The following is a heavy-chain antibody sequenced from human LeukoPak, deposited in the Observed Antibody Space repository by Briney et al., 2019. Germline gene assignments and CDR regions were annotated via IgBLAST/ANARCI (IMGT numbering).Heavy chain of an antibody. D-gene: IGHD3-10*01. CDR2: IRYDRSNK. CDR3: AKPRGPKVRGVISPYFDY. J-gene: IGHJ4*02. CDR1: GFTFSSYG. Sequence: GGSLRLSCAASGFTFSSYGMHWVRQAPGKGLEWVAFIRYDRSNKYYADSVKGRFTISRDNSKNTLYLQMNSLRAEDTAVYYCAKPRGPKVRGVISPYFDYWGQGTLVTVSS. V-gene: IGHV3-30*02.